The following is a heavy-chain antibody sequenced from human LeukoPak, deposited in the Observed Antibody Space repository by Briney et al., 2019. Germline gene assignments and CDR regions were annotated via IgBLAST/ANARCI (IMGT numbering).Heavy chain of an antibody. CDR1: GFTFSSYA. CDR3: ARLGWVAPDAFDI. D-gene: IGHD2-15*01. Sequence: QPGRSLRLSCAASGFTFSSYAMHWVRQAPGKGLEWVAVISYDGSNKYYADSVKGRFTISRDNSKNTLYLQMNSLRAEDTAVYYCARLGWVAPDAFDIWGQGTMVTVSS. J-gene: IGHJ3*02. CDR2: ISYDGSNK. V-gene: IGHV3-30*04.